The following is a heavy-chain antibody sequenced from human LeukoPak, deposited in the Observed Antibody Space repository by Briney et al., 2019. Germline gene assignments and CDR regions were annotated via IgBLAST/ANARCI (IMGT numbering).Heavy chain of an antibody. J-gene: IGHJ1*01. V-gene: IGHV3-23*01. CDR3: ASHVQYSYRSGSYPQH. CDR1: GYTFSSYA. D-gene: IGHD3-10*01. Sequence: GGSLRLSCAAPGYTFSSYAISGVRQAPGEGLEWVSGISGSGVSTYYADSVKGRFTISIDNAKNTLYLQLNSLRDEDTAVYYCASHVQYSYRSGSYPQHWGQGPLVTVS. CDR2: ISGSGVST.